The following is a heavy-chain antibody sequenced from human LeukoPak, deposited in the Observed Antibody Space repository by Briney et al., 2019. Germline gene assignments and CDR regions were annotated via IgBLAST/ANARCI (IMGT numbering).Heavy chain of an antibody. CDR3: TTWGFLIAVDHYFDY. Sequence: ASVKVSCKASGYTFTSYGISWVRQAPGQGLEWMGWISAYNGNTNYAQKLQGRVTMTTDTSTSTAYMELRSLRSDDTAVYYCTTWGFLIAVDHYFDYWGQGTLVTVSS. J-gene: IGHJ4*02. V-gene: IGHV1-18*01. D-gene: IGHD6-19*01. CDR2: ISAYNGNT. CDR1: GYTFTSYG.